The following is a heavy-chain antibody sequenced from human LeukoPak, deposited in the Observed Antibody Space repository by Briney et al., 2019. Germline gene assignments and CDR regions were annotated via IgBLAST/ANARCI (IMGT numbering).Heavy chain of an antibody. J-gene: IGHJ6*03. Sequence: ASVKVSCKASGGTFSSYAISWERQAPGQGLEWMGGIIPIFGTANYAQKFQGRVTITTDESTSTAYMELSSLRSEDTAVYYCARAYPGYCSSTSCLNYYYYYYMDVWGKGTTVTVSS. V-gene: IGHV1-69*05. CDR3: ARAYPGYCSSTSCLNYYYYYYMDV. CDR1: GGTFSSYA. CDR2: IIPIFGTA. D-gene: IGHD2-2*01.